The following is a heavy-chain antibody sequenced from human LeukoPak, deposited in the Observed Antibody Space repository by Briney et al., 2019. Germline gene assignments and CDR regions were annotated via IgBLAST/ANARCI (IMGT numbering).Heavy chain of an antibody. CDR2: INHSGST. CDR3: ARGQLPDNYYYYGMDV. J-gene: IGHJ6*02. D-gene: IGHD2-2*01. Sequence: ASETLSLTCAVYGRSFSGYYWSWIRQPPGKGLEWIGEINHSGSTNYNPSLKSRVTISVDTSKNQFSLKLSSVTAADTAVYYCARGQLPDNYYYYGMDVWGLGTTVTVSS. V-gene: IGHV4-34*01. CDR1: GRSFSGYY.